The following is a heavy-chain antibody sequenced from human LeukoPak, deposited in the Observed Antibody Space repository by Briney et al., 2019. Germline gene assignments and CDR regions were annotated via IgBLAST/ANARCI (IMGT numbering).Heavy chain of an antibody. Sequence: GGSLRLSCSASGFTFSSYAMHWVRQAPGKGLEYVSAISSNGGSTYYADSVKGRFTISRDNSKNTLYLQMSSLRAEDTAVYYCVKERFLWFGELSNYFDYWGQGTLVTVSS. CDR3: VKERFLWFGELSNYFDY. CDR2: ISSNGGST. V-gene: IGHV3-64D*06. J-gene: IGHJ4*02. D-gene: IGHD3-10*01. CDR1: GFTFSSYA.